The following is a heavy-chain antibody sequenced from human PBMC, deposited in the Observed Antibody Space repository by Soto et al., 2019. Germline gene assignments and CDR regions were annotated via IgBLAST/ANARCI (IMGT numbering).Heavy chain of an antibody. CDR2: ISYDGGNK. Sequence: PGGSLRLSCAASGFTFSSDGMHWVRQAPGKGLEWVAVISYDGGNKYYADSVKGRFTISRDNSKNTLYLQMNSLRAEDTAVYYCAKAEVYDILTGYPIDYWGQGTLVTVSS. V-gene: IGHV3-30*18. CDR1: GFTFSSDG. CDR3: AKAEVYDILTGYPIDY. J-gene: IGHJ4*02. D-gene: IGHD3-9*01.